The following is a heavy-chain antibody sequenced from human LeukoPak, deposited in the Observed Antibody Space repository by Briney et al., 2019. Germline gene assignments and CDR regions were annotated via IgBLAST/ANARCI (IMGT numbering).Heavy chain of an antibody. CDR2: INHSGST. CDR1: GGSFSGYY. CDR3: ARVGCSGGSCYRYFDL. V-gene: IGHV4-34*01. Sequence: PSETLSLTCAVYGGSFSGYYWSWIRQPPGKGLEWIGEINHSGSTNYNPSLKSRVTISVDTSKNQFSLKLSSVTAADTAVYYCARVGCSGGSCYRYFDLWGHGTLVTVSS. J-gene: IGHJ2*01. D-gene: IGHD2-15*01.